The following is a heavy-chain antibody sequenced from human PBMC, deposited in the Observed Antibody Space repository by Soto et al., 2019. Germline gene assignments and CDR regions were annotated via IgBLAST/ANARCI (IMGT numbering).Heavy chain of an antibody. D-gene: IGHD2-15*01. V-gene: IGHV3-13*01. Sequence: QAGGSLRLSCEASGFTFSGFDMHWVRQPTGKGLEWVSTIGTAGDTYYAVSVKGRFTISRDNAKNSLSLQMNSLRAGDTAVYFCARGQEVGAHFFDSWGPGTQVPVSS. J-gene: IGHJ4*02. CDR3: ARGQEVGAHFFDS. CDR2: IGTAGDT. CDR1: GFTFSGFD.